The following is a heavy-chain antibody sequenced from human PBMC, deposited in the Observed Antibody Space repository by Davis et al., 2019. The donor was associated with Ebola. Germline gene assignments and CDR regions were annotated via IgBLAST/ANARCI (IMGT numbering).Heavy chain of an antibody. V-gene: IGHV4-34*01. J-gene: IGHJ6*02. CDR2: INHSGST. D-gene: IGHD5-12*01. CDR3: ARGGGYGGYGMDV. Sequence: SETLSLTCAVYSGSFSGYYWSWIRQPPGKGLEWIGEINHSGSTNYNPSLKSRVTISVDTSKNQFSLKLSSVTAADTAVYYCARGGGYGGYGMDVWGQGTTVTVSS. CDR1: SGSFSGYY.